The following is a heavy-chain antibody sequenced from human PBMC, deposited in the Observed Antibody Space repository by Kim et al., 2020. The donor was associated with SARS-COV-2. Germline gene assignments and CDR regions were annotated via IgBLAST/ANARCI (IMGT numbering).Heavy chain of an antibody. Sequence: SGKYYVDSVKGRFTISRDNAKNSLYLQMDILRAEDTALYYCTRDGRALRDYWGQGTLVIVSS. CDR3: TRDGRALRDY. D-gene: IGHD4-17*01. J-gene: IGHJ4*02. V-gene: IGHV3-7*03. CDR2: SGK.